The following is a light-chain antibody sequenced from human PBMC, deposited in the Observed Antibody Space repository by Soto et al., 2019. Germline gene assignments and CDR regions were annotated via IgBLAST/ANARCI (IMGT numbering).Light chain of an antibody. Sequence: QSALTQPASVSGSPGQSITISYTGTSSDVGGYNYVSWYQQHPGKAPKLMIYDVSHRPSEVSSRFSGSKSGNTASLTISGLQAEDEADYYCSSYSSSSTPVFGGGTKLTVL. CDR2: DVS. J-gene: IGLJ2*01. CDR1: SSDVGGYNY. CDR3: SSYSSSSTPV. V-gene: IGLV2-14*03.